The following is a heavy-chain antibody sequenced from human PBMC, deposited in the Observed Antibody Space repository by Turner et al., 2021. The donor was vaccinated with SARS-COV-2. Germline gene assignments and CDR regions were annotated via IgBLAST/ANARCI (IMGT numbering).Heavy chain of an antibody. V-gene: IGHV3-30*06. CDR2: ISYDGSNE. D-gene: IGHD1-26*01. CDR1: GFTFSTYG. Sequence: QVQLVDSGGGVVQPGGSLSLSCAASGFTFSTYGINWVRQAPGKGLEWVAVISYDGSNEYSADSVKGRFTISRDNSKNTLYLQMISLRAEDTAVYYCARSRGGSYVGGFDYWGQGTLVIVSS. CDR3: ARSRGGSYVGGFDY. J-gene: IGHJ4*02.